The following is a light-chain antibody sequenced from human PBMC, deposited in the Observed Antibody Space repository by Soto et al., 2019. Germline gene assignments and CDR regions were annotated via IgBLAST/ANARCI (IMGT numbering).Light chain of an antibody. V-gene: IGKV3-20*01. CDR3: QQFGGSSRT. J-gene: IGKJ1*01. CDR2: GAS. CDR1: ESVSSSY. Sequence: EIVLRQSPNTLSLSPGERATLSCWASESVSSSYLAWYQQRPGQAPRLLIYGASFRATGIPDRFTGSGSGTDFTLTITRLEPEDFAVYYCQQFGGSSRTFGQGTKVDIK.